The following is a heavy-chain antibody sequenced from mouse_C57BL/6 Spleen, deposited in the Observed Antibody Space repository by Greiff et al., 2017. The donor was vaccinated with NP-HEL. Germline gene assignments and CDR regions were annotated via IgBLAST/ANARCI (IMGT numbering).Heavy chain of an antibody. Sequence: EVQLQQSGGGLVKPGGSLKLSCAASGFTFSSYAMSWVRQTPEKRLEWVATISDGGSYTYYPDNVKGRFTISRDNAKNNLYLQMSHLKSEDTAMYYCASPIYYGYDGFAYWGQGTLVTVSA. CDR2: ISDGGSYT. J-gene: IGHJ3*01. CDR1: GFTFSSYA. CDR3: ASPIYYGYDGFAY. V-gene: IGHV5-4*01. D-gene: IGHD2-2*01.